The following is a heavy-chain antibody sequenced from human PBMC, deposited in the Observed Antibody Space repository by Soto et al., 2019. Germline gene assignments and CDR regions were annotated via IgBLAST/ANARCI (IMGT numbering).Heavy chain of an antibody. J-gene: IGHJ6*02. Sequence: QVQLVQSGAEVKKHGASVTVSCKASGYTFTSYGISWVRQAPGQGLAWMGWISAYNGNTNYAQKLQGRVTMTTATSTGTADMELRSLGSDDTAVYSCAMSRCGGDGMDVWGQGTTVTVSS. D-gene: IGHD2-21*01. V-gene: IGHV1-18*01. CDR2: ISAYNGNT. CDR1: GYTFTSYG. CDR3: AMSRCGGDGMDV.